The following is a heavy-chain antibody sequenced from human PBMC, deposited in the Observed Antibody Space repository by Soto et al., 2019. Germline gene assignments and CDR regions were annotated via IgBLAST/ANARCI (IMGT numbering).Heavy chain of an antibody. Sequence: EVQLVESGGGLVQPGGSLRLSCAASGFTFSSYSMNWVRQAPGKGLEWVSYISSSSSTIYYADSVNGRFTISRDNAKNSLYLQMNSLRAEDTAVYYCARDKIGARGRFDYWGQGTLVTVSS. V-gene: IGHV3-48*01. CDR3: ARDKIGARGRFDY. J-gene: IGHJ4*02. CDR1: GFTFSSYS. D-gene: IGHD1-26*01. CDR2: ISSSSSTI.